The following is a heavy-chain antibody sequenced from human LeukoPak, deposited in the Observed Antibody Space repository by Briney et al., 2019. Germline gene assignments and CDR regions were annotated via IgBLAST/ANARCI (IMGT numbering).Heavy chain of an antibody. D-gene: IGHD1-26*01. CDR1: GFTFSSYG. J-gene: IGHJ4*02. V-gene: IGHV3-13*01. Sequence: GGSLRLSCAASGFTFSSYGMHWVRQVSGKGLVWVSAIGHAGDTYYSASVKRRFSISRGDAKNYSFLLMNNLRGGDTAVYFYAALGDSIYWGQGTLVTVSS. CDR3: AALGDSIY. CDR2: IGHAGDT.